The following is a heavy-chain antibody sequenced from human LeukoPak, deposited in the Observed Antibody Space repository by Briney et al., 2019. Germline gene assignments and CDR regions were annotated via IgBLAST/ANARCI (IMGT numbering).Heavy chain of an antibody. CDR1: GFTFNRFA. CDR3: AARGHYSGSGSYFYFDF. J-gene: IGHJ4*02. Sequence: PGGSLRLSCAASGFTFNRFAMTWVRQAPGKGLEWVSAISGSGGSTYYADSVKGRFTISRDNSKNTLYLQMNRLRAEDTAVYYCAARGHYSGSGSYFYFDFWGQGTLVTVSS. V-gene: IGHV3-23*01. D-gene: IGHD3-10*01. CDR2: ISGSGGST.